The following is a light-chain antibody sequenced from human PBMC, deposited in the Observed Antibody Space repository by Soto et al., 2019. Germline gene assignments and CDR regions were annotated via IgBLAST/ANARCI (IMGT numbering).Light chain of an antibody. J-gene: IGKJ5*01. CDR3: QQYEDLPRT. V-gene: IGKV1-33*01. CDR2: EAS. CDR1: QSISSW. Sequence: DIQMTQSPSTLSASVGDRVTITCRASQSISSWLAWYQQKPGKAPKVLISEASNLETGVPARFSGSGSGTDFTFTISSLQPDDIATYYCQQYEDLPRTFGQGTRLEIK.